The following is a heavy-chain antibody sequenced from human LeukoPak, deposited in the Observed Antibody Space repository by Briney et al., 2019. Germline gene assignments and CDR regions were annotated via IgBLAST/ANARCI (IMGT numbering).Heavy chain of an antibody. V-gene: IGHV3-30*04. Sequence: GGSLRLSCAASGFTFSSYAMHWVRQAPGKGLEWVAVISYDGSKKYYADSVKGRFTISRDNSKNTLYLQMNSLRAEDTAVYYCARDLLDTYYYGSGSYEGPDYWGQGTLVAVSS. CDR1: GFTFSSYA. D-gene: IGHD3-10*01. CDR3: ARDLLDTYYYGSGSYEGPDY. CDR2: ISYDGSKK. J-gene: IGHJ4*02.